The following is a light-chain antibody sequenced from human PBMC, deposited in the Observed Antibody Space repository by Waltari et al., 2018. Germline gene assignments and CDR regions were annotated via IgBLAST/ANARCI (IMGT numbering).Light chain of an antibody. CDR3: QAWDRSTVV. J-gene: IGLJ2*01. Sequence: SYDLTQPPSVSVSPGQTANITCSGDTLGDRYACWYQQKPGQSPVLVIYQHTKRPSGIPGRCSGSNSANTATLTISGTQAMDEADYYCQAWDRSTVVFGGGTKLTVL. CDR2: QHT. CDR1: TLGDRY. V-gene: IGLV3-1*01.